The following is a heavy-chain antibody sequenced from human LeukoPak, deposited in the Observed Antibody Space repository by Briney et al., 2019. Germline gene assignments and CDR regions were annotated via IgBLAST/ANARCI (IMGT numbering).Heavy chain of an antibody. CDR1: GFTFSSYA. D-gene: IGHD4-23*01. CDR3: AKDQFSTTVVTHYFDF. V-gene: IGHV3-23*01. Sequence: GGSLRLSCAASGFTFSSYAMSWVRQAPGKGLEWVSAISGSGDSTYYADSVKGRFTISRDNSKNTLYLQMNSLRAEDTAVYYCAKDQFSTTVVTHYFDFWGQGTLVTVSS. CDR2: ISGSGDST. J-gene: IGHJ4*02.